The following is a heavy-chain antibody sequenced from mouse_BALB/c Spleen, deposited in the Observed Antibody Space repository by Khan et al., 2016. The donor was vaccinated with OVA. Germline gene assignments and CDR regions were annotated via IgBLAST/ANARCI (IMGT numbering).Heavy chain of an antibody. D-gene: IGHD1-3*01. CDR2: ILPGSGST. V-gene: IGHV1-9*01. Sequence: QVQLKQSGAELMKPGASVTISCKATGYTFSMYWIEWVKQRPGHGLEWIGEILPGSGSTNNNEKFKGKATFTADTSSYTAYMQLSSLTSDDSAVYYCSRGVYNPSMDYWGQGTSVTVSS. CDR1: GYTFSMYW. J-gene: IGHJ4*01. CDR3: SRGVYNPSMDY.